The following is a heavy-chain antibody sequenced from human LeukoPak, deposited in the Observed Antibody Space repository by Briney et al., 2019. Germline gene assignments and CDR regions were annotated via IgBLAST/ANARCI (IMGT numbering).Heavy chain of an antibody. D-gene: IGHD6-13*01. V-gene: IGHV4-38-2*02. CDR1: GYSINSGYY. Sequence: PSETLSLTCTVSGYSINSGYYWGWIRQPPGKGLEWIGSIYHSGSTYYNPSLKSRVTISVDTSKNQFSLRVSSVTAADTAVYYWARGESSRPKFHFDYWGQGTLVTVSS. CDR3: ARGESSRPKFHFDY. J-gene: IGHJ4*02. CDR2: IYHSGST.